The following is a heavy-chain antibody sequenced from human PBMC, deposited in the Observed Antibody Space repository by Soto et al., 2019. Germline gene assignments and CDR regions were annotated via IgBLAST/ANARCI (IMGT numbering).Heavy chain of an antibody. D-gene: IGHD6-13*01. V-gene: IGHV4-39*01. CDR1: GGSISRSSYY. CDR2: IYYSGST. J-gene: IGHJ4*02. Sequence: SETLSLTCTVSGGSISRSSYYLGWIRQPPGKGLEWIGSIYYSGSTYYNPSLKSRVTISVDTSKNQFSLKLSSVTAADTAVYYCASSSAAGTWTYYFDYWGQGTLVTVSS. CDR3: ASSSAAGTWTYYFDY.